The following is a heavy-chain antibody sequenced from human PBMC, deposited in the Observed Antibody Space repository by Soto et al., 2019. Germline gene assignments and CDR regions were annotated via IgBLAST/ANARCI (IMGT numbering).Heavy chain of an antibody. CDR1: GYTFTSYD. Sequence: ASVKVSCKASGYTFTSYDINWVRQATGQGLEWMGWMNPNSGNTGYAQKFQGRVTMTEDTSTDTAYMELSSLRSEDTAVYYCATLAVARIAFGIWGQGTMVTVSS. CDR3: ATLAVARIAFGI. CDR2: MNPNSGNT. D-gene: IGHD6-19*01. J-gene: IGHJ3*02. V-gene: IGHV1-8*01.